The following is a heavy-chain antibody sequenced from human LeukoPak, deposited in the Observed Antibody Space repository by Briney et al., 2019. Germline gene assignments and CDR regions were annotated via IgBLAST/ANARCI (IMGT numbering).Heavy chain of an antibody. D-gene: IGHD1-26*01. J-gene: IGHJ5*02. Sequence: SETLSLTCAVYGGSFSGYYWSWIRQPPGKGLEWIGEISHSGSTNYNPSLKSRVTISVDTSKDQFSLKLSSVTAADTAVYYCARGSDHWFDPWGQGTLVTVSS. CDR1: GGSFSGYY. V-gene: IGHV4-34*01. CDR2: ISHSGST. CDR3: ARGSDHWFDP.